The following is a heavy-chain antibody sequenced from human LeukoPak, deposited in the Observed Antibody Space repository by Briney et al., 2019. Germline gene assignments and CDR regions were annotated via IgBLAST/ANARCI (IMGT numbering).Heavy chain of an antibody. CDR1: GGSISSGGYS. D-gene: IGHD2-2*01. CDR3: ARDRRCSSTSCPDGLWFDP. V-gene: IGHV4-30-2*01. J-gene: IGHJ5*02. Sequence: PSETLSLTCAVSGGSISSGGYSWSWIRQPPGKGLEWIGYIYHSGSTYYNPSLKSRVTISVDRSKNQFSLKLSSVTAADTAVYYCARDRRCSSTSCPDGLWFDPWGQGTLVTVSS. CDR2: IYHSGST.